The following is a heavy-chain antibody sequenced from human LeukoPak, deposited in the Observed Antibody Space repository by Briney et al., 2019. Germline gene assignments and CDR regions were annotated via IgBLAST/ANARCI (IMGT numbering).Heavy chain of an antibody. CDR3: ARDYYDSTNWFDP. CDR1: GYTFTGYY. V-gene: IGHV1-2*02. CDR2: INPNSGGT. D-gene: IGHD3-22*01. Sequence: ASVKVSCKASGYTFTGYYMHWVRQAPGQGLEWMGWINPNSGGTNYARKFQGRVTMTRDTSISTAYMELSRLRSDDTAVYYCARDYYDSTNWFDPWGQGTLVTVSS. J-gene: IGHJ5*02.